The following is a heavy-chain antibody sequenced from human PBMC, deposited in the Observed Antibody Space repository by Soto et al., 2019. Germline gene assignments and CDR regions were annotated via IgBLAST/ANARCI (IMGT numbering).Heavy chain of an antibody. CDR3: ARDRGVAVAVHTSYYYYYMDV. Sequence: ASVKVSCKASGYTFTSYGISWVRQAPGQGLEWMGWISAYNGNTNYAQKLQGRVTMTTDTSTSTAYMELRSLRSDDTAVYYCARDRGVAVAVHTSYYYYYMDVWGKGTTVTVSS. CDR1: GYTFTSYG. D-gene: IGHD6-19*01. J-gene: IGHJ6*03. CDR2: ISAYNGNT. V-gene: IGHV1-18*01.